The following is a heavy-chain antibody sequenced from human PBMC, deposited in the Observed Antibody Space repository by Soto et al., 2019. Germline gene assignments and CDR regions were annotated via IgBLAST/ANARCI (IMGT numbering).Heavy chain of an antibody. D-gene: IGHD6-13*01. CDR3: ARDLYSSSLDY. CDR2: IWYDGSIK. V-gene: IGHV3-33*01. J-gene: IGHJ4*02. Sequence: QVQLVESGGGVVQPGRSMRLSCAASGFTFSNYGMHWVRQTPGKGLEWVAVIWYDGSIKYYADSVKGRFTISRDISKNTLYLQMNSLRAEDTDVYYCARDLYSSSLDYWGQGTLVTVSS. CDR1: GFTFSNYG.